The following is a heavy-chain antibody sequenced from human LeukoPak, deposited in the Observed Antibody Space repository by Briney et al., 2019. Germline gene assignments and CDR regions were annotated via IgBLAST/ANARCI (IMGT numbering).Heavy chain of an antibody. J-gene: IGHJ6*02. CDR1: GGSFSGYY. CDR3: ARVSRSYGRYYYYGMDV. D-gene: IGHD1-26*01. V-gene: IGHV4-34*01. CDR2: INHSGST. Sequence: SETLSLTCAVYGGSFSGYYWSWIRQPPGKGLEWIGEINHSGSTNYNPSLKSQVTISVDTSKNQFSLKLSSVTAADTAVYYCARVSRSYGRYYYYGMDVWGQGTTVTVSS.